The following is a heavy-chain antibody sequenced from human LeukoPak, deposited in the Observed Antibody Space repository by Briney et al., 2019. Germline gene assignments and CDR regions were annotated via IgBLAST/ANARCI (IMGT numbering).Heavy chain of an antibody. Sequence: GGSLRLSCAASGFPFSYYGMHWVRQPPGKGLEWVAFIRYDGNDKYYADSVKGRFTISKDTSMNTLYLQMNSLRADDTAVYYCAKDLMRDRWFGESWGQGTLVTVSS. D-gene: IGHD3-10*01. CDR2: IRYDGNDK. V-gene: IGHV3-30*02. CDR1: GFPFSYYG. CDR3: AKDLMRDRWFGES. J-gene: IGHJ5*02.